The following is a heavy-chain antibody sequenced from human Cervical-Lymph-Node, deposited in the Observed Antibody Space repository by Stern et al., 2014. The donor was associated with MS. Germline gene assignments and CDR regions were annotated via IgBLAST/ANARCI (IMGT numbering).Heavy chain of an antibody. CDR2: ISGSGGST. CDR3: ANNIVATQDFDY. D-gene: IGHD5-12*01. J-gene: IGHJ4*02. CDR1: GFTFSSYA. Sequence: EVQLVESGGSLVQPGGSLRLSCAASGFTFSSYAMSWVRQAPGKGLEWVSAISGSGGSTYYADSVKGRFTISRDNSKNTLNLQMNSLRAEDTAVYYCANNIVATQDFDYWGQGTLVTVSS. V-gene: IGHV3-23*04.